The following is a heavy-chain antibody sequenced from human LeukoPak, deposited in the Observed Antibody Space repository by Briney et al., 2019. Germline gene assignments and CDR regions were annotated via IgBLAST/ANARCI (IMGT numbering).Heavy chain of an antibody. D-gene: IGHD3-9*01. CDR1: GFTFSSYS. Sequence: GGSLRLSCAASGFTFSSYSMNWVRQAPGKGLEWVSSISSSSSYIYYADSVKGRFTISRDNAKNSLYLQMNSVRDEDTAVYYCARRRYSDWLWIFAYWGQGNLVTVSS. V-gene: IGHV3-21*01. J-gene: IGHJ4*02. CDR3: ARRRYSDWLWIFAY. CDR2: ISSSSSYI.